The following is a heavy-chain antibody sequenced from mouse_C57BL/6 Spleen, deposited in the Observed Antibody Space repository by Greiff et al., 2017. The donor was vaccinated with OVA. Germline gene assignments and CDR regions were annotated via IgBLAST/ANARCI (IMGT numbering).Heavy chain of an antibody. D-gene: IGHD2-2*01. CDR3: ARESLGVTTWFAY. Sequence: QVQLQQSGPGLVQPSQSLSITCTVSGFSLTSYGVHWVRQSPGKGLEWLGVIWSGGSTDYNAAFISRLSISKDNSKSQVFFKMNSLQADDTAIYYCARESLGVTTWFAYWGQGTLVTVSA. J-gene: IGHJ3*01. CDR2: IWSGGST. V-gene: IGHV2-2*01. CDR1: GFSLTSYG.